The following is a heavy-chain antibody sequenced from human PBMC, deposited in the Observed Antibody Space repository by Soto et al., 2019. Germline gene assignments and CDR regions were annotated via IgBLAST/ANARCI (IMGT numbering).Heavy chain of an antibody. CDR2: ISSSSYT. V-gene: IGHV3-11*06. Sequence: GGSLRLACAASGFTFSGYYMSWIRQAPGKGLEWVSYISSSSYTNYADSVKGRFTISRDNAKNSLYLQMNSLRAEDTPVYYCARGVLNRHSYGSDFDYWGQGTLVTVSS. CDR1: GFTFSGYY. CDR3: ARGVLNRHSYGSDFDY. J-gene: IGHJ4*02. D-gene: IGHD5-18*01.